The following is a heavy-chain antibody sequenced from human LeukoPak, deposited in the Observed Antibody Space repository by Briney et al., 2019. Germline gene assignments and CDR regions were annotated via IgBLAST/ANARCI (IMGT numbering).Heavy chain of an antibody. D-gene: IGHD1-1*01. Sequence: GGSLRLSCAASGFTFSSYGMHWVRQAPGKGLEWVAFIRYDGSNKYYADSVKGRFTVSRDNAKNSLFLQMNSLRAEDTAMYYCARRGTGPFDYLGQGTLVTVSS. CDR3: ARRGTGPFDY. V-gene: IGHV3-30*02. CDR2: IRYDGSNK. J-gene: IGHJ4*02. CDR1: GFTFSSYG.